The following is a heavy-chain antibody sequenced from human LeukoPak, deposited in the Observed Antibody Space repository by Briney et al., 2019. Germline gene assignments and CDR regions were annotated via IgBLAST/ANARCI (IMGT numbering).Heavy chain of an antibody. V-gene: IGHV3-23*01. Sequence: WWSLRLSCAASGFTFINYAMSWVRQAPGKGLEWVSAISGSGGSNYYADSVKGRLTISRDNSKNTLYLQMNSLRAEDTALYYCAKDVGSWSRGAFDYWGQGTLVTVSS. CDR1: GFTFINYA. CDR3: AKDVGSWSRGAFDY. J-gene: IGHJ4*02. D-gene: IGHD6-13*01. CDR2: ISGSGGSN.